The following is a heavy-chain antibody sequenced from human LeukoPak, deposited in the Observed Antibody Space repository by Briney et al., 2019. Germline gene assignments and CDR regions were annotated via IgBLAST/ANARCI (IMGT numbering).Heavy chain of an antibody. CDR3: AKYITMIVVVITGAFDY. CDR1: GFTFSSYA. CDR2: ISGSGGST. J-gene: IGHJ4*02. Sequence: AGGSLRLSCAASGFTFSSYAMSWVRQAPGKGLEWVSAISGSGGSTYYADSVKGRFTISRDNSKNTLYLQMNSLRAEDTAVYYCAKYITMIVVVITGAFDYWGQRTLVTVSS. V-gene: IGHV3-23*01. D-gene: IGHD3-22*01.